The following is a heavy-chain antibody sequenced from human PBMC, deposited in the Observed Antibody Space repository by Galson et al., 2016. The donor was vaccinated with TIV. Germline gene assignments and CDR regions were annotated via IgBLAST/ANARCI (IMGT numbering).Heavy chain of an antibody. Sequence: SLRLSCAASGFVFSDYAIHWVRQAPGKGLEWVAVISADGTKRYHTDSVRGRFSISRDNSDETVHLQMNNLRVEDSAMYYCASGLFDFWGQGTMVTVSS. CDR1: GFVFSDYA. V-gene: IGHV3-30*04. CDR2: ISADGTKR. J-gene: IGHJ4*02. CDR3: ASGLFDF.